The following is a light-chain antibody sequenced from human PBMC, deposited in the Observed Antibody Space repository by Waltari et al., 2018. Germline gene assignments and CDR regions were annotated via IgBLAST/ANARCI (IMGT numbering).Light chain of an antibody. CDR3: QQYGSSVMYT. Sequence: EFVLTQSPGTLSLSPGERATLSCRASQSLSRSRLAWYQRKPGQAPRLLIYAASSRATGIPDRFSGSGSGTDFSLTISRVEPEDFAVYYCQQYGSSVMYTFGQGTKLEIQ. V-gene: IGKV3-20*01. J-gene: IGKJ2*01. CDR1: QSLSRSR. CDR2: AAS.